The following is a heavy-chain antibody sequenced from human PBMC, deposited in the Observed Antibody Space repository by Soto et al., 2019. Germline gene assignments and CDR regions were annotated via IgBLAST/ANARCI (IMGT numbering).Heavy chain of an antibody. CDR2: TSYDGSNN. J-gene: IGHJ4*02. D-gene: IGHD3-16*01. CDR1: GFTFRSYV. CDR3: ARLGTTGGLDV. Sequence: QVQLVESGGGVVQPGTSLRLSCVGSGFTFRSYVINWVRQAPGKGLEWVALTSYDGSNNFYGDSVKGRFTISRHNSKNTVELQVDSLTFEDTALYYCARLGTTGGLDVWGQGTLVSVSS. V-gene: IGHV3-33*05.